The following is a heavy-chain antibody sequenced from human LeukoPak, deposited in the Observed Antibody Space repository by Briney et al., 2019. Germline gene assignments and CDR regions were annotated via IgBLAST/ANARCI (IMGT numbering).Heavy chain of an antibody. D-gene: IGHD6-19*01. CDR1: GYTFTSYG. CDR2: ISAYNGNT. J-gene: IGHJ4*02. CDR3: ATGVNSGCQTGYCFDY. V-gene: IGHV1-18*01. Sequence: ASVKVSCKASGYTFTSYGISWVRQAPGQGLEWMGWISAYNGNTNYAQKLQGRVTMTTDTSTSTAYMELRSLRSEDTAVYYCATGVNSGCQTGYCFDYWGQGTLVTVSS.